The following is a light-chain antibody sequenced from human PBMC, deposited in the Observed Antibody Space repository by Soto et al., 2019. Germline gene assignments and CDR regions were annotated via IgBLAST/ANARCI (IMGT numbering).Light chain of an antibody. Sequence: DIQMTQSPSSLSASVGDRVTITCRASQSISSYLNWYQQKPGKAPKLLIYAASSLQSGVSSRFSGSGSGTEFTLTISSLQSEDFAVYYCQQYNNWPPWTFGQGTKVDI. CDR1: QSISSY. V-gene: IGKV1-39*01. CDR3: QQYNNWPPWT. CDR2: AAS. J-gene: IGKJ1*01.